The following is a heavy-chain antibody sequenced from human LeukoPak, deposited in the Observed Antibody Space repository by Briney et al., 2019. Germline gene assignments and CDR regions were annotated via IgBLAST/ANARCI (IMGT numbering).Heavy chain of an antibody. CDR1: GGSISSYY. Sequence: SETLSLTCTVSGGSISSYYWSWIRQPPGKGLEWIGYIYYSGSTNYNPSLKSRVTISVDTSKNQFSLNLSSVTAADTAVYYCARSTTALSAGPSAFDIWGQGTMVTVSS. V-gene: IGHV4-59*01. CDR2: IYYSGST. D-gene: IGHD4-17*01. CDR3: ARSTTALSAGPSAFDI. J-gene: IGHJ3*02.